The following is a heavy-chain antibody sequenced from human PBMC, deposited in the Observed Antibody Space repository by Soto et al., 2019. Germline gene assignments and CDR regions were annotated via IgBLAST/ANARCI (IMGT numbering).Heavy chain of an antibody. CDR2: LYSGGRI. CDR1: GFTVSDNY. CDR3: ARSDRDYAYALNV. Sequence: GGSLRLSCAASGFTVSDNYITWVRQAPGKGLEWVSLLYSGGRIYYADSVKGRSTISRDTSKTTLYLQMNSLRTEDTAVYYCARSDRDYAYALNVWGQGTTVTVSS. D-gene: IGHD3-16*01. V-gene: IGHV3-53*01. J-gene: IGHJ6*02.